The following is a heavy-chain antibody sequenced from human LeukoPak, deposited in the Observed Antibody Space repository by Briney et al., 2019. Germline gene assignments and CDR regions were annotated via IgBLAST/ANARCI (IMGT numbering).Heavy chain of an antibody. D-gene: IGHD2-2*02. CDR2: INHSGST. CDR3: ARGGVVVPAAISVWFDP. V-gene: IGHV4-34*01. J-gene: IGHJ5*02. CDR1: GGSFSGYY. Sequence: SETLSLTCAVYGGSFSGYYWSWIRQPPGKGLEWIVEINHSGSTNYNPSLKSRVTIPVDTSKNQFSLKLSPVTAADTAVYYCARGGVVVPAAISVWFDPWGQGTLVTVSS.